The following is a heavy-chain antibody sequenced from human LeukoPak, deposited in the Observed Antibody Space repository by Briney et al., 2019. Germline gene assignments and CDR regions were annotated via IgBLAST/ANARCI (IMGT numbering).Heavy chain of an antibody. Sequence: SETLSLACTVSGGSITSYYWSWIRQPPGKGLECIGYIYYSGSTYYNPSLKSQVTISVDTSKNQFSLKLSSVTAADTAVHYCARVRRDGYNSPDYWGQGTLVTVSS. D-gene: IGHD5-24*01. CDR1: GGSITSYY. V-gene: IGHV4-59*01. J-gene: IGHJ4*02. CDR2: IYYSGST. CDR3: ARVRRDGYNSPDY.